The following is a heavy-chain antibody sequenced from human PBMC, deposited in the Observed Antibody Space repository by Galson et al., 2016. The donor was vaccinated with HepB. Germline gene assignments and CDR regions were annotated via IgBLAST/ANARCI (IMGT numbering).Heavy chain of an antibody. CDR2: IWFDGSNE. D-gene: IGHD3-3*01. Sequence: SLRLSCAASGFTFSTYRMHWVRQAPGKGLEWVAVIWFDGSNEDYADSVKGRFTISRDNSKNTLYLQMNSLRAEDTAVYYCARDLDDFWSGSPYYGMDVWGQGTTVIVSS. V-gene: IGHV3-33*01. CDR3: ARDLDDFWSGSPYYGMDV. J-gene: IGHJ6*02. CDR1: GFTFSTYR.